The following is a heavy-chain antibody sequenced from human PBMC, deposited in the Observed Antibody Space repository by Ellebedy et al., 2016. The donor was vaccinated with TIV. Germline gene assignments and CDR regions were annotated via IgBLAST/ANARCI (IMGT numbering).Heavy chain of an antibody. CDR3: ASTGDYDYVWGSYPIPVWFDP. J-gene: IGHJ5*02. D-gene: IGHD3-16*01. Sequence: ASVKVSCXASGYTFTGYYMHWVRQAPGQGLEWMGWINPNSGGTNYAQKFQGWVTMTRDTSISTAYMELSRLRSDDTAVYYCASTGDYDYVWGSYPIPVWFDPWGQGTLVTVSS. CDR1: GYTFTGYY. CDR2: INPNSGGT. V-gene: IGHV1-2*04.